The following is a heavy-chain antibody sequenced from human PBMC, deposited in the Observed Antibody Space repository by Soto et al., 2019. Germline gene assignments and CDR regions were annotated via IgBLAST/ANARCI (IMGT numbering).Heavy chain of an antibody. V-gene: IGHV2-5*02. CDR2: IYWDDDK. J-gene: IGHJ4*02. CDR1: GFSLSTRGVG. Sequence: QITLKESGPMLVKPTETLTLTCTFSGFSLSTRGVGVGWIRQPPGKALEWLALIYWDDDKRYSPSLESRVTITRETSKNPVILTQTTLDTVDTATSDCAHSPSPATHYFASWGQGPLVTVSS. CDR3: AHSPSPATHYFAS.